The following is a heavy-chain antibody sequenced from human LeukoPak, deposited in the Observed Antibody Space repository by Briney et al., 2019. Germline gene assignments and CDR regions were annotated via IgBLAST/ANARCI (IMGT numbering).Heavy chain of an antibody. CDR1: GFTFRSFG. D-gene: IGHD3-10*01. J-gene: IGHJ4*02. V-gene: IGHV3-23*01. CDR3: AKDVSAAPGY. Sequence: GGSLRLSCAASGFTFRSFGMSWVRQAPGKGLEWVSTVSATGGSTYYADSVKGRFTISRDNFKNTVFLQMNSLRAEDTALYHCAKDVSAAPGYWGQGTLVTVSS. CDR2: VSATGGST.